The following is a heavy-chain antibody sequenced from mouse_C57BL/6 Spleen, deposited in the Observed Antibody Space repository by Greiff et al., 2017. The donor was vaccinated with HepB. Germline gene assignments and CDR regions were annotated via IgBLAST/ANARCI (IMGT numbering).Heavy chain of an antibody. J-gene: IGHJ1*03. CDR2: IDPETGGT. CDR1: GYTFTDYE. CDR3: TRYYYDPWYFDV. D-gene: IGHD2-4*01. Sequence: QVQLQQSGAELVRPGASVTLSCKASGYTFTDYEMHWVKQTPVHGLEWIGAIDPETGGTAYNQKFKGKAILTADKSSSTAYMELRSLTSEDSAVYYCTRYYYDPWYFDVWGTGTTVTVSS. V-gene: IGHV1-15*01.